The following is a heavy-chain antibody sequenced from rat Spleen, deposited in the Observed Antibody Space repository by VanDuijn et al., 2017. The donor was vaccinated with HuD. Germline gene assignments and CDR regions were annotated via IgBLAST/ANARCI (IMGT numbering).Heavy chain of an antibody. J-gene: IGHJ3*01. Sequence: EVQLVESGGGLVQPGRSLKLSCVASGFTFNNYWMTWIRQAPTKGLEWVASISTGGGNTYYRDSVKGRFTVSRDTAQNILYLQMNSLRSEETATYYCARLGGLRNWFAYWGQGTLVTVSS. D-gene: IGHD4-3*01. CDR3: ARLGGLRNWFAY. CDR1: GFTFNNYW. V-gene: IGHV5S11*01. CDR2: ISTGGGNT.